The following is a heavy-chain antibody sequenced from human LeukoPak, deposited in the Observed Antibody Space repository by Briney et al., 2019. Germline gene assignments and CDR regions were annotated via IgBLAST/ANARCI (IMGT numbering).Heavy chain of an antibody. CDR1: GGSFSGYY. J-gene: IGHJ4*02. D-gene: IGHD2-8*01. V-gene: IGHV4-34*01. CDR3: ARETPVRPFDY. Sequence: SETLSLTCAVYGGSFSGYYWSWIRQPPGKGLEWIGEINHSGSTNYNPSLKSRVTISVDKSKNQFSLKLSSVTAADTAVYYCARETPVRPFDYWGQGTLVTVSS. CDR2: INHSGST.